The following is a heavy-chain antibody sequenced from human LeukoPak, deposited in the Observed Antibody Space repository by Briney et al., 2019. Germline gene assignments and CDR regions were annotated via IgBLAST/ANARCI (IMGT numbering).Heavy chain of an antibody. Sequence: GGSLRLFCAASGFTLSSYGMHWVRQAPGKGLEWVALISYDGSNKYYADSVKGRFTISRDNSKNTLYLQMNSLRAEDTAVYYCAKSQGIAVAGYFDYWGQGTLVIVSS. J-gene: IGHJ4*02. D-gene: IGHD6-19*01. V-gene: IGHV3-30*18. CDR3: AKSQGIAVAGYFDY. CDR2: ISYDGSNK. CDR1: GFTLSSYG.